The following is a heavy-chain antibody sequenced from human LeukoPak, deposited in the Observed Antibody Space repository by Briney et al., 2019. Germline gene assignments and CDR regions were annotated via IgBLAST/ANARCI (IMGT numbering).Heavy chain of an antibody. D-gene: IGHD3-22*01. CDR2: IYHSGST. V-gene: IGHV4-39*01. CDR3: ARQSGYNDSSAYFSPFDY. J-gene: IGHJ4*02. Sequence: PSETLSLTCSVSGGSISSSSYYWGWVRQPPGKGLEWIGSIYHSGSTFYNPSLKSRVTISVDTSKNHFSLNLSSVTAADTAVYYCARQSGYNDSSAYFSPFDYWGQRTLVTVSS. CDR1: GGSISSSSYY.